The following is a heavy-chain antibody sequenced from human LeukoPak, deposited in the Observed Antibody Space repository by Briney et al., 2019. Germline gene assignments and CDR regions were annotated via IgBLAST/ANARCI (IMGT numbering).Heavy chain of an antibody. Sequence: GGSLRLSYAASGFTFSSYSMNWVRQAPGKWLEWVSSISSSSSYIYYADSVKGRFTISRDNAKNSLHLQMNSLRAEDTAVYYCARDTPLTLLGYWGQGTLVTVSS. D-gene: IGHD3-16*01. CDR1: GFTFSSYS. J-gene: IGHJ4*02. V-gene: IGHV3-21*01. CDR2: ISSSSSYI. CDR3: ARDTPLTLLGY.